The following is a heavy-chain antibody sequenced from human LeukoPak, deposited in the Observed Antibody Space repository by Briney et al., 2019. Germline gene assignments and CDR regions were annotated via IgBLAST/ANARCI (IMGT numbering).Heavy chain of an antibody. CDR3: AREETGYYYMDV. CDR2: IIPIFGTA. Sequence: ASVKVSCKASGGTFSSYAISWVRQAPGQGLEWMGGIIPIFGTANYAQKFQGRVTITADESTSTAYMELSSLRSEDTAVYYCAREETGYYYMDVWGKGTTVTVSS. D-gene: IGHD1-14*01. V-gene: IGHV1-69*13. J-gene: IGHJ6*03. CDR1: GGTFSSYA.